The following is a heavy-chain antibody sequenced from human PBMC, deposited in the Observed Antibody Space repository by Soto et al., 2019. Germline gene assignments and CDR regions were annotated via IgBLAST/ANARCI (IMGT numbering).Heavy chain of an antibody. CDR1: GYTFTNND. CDR2: MNPGSGDT. V-gene: IGHV1-8*01. CDR3: AHLHANSGYDWRYDP. J-gene: IGHJ5*02. D-gene: IGHD5-12*01. Sequence: GASVKVSCKASGYTFTNNDVSWVRQATGQGLEWMGWMNPGSGDTGYAQKFQGRVTMTRDISIATAYMELNSLTSEDTATYYCAHLHANSGYDWRYDPWGQGTLVTVSS.